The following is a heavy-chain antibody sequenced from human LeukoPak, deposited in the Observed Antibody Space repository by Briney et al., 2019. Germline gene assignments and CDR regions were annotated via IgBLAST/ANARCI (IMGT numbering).Heavy chain of an antibody. CDR2: INPNSGGT. CDR3: ARVPYDFWSGGAFDI. V-gene: IGHV1-2*02. Sequence: ASVKVSCKASGYTFTGYYMHWVRQAPGQGLEWMGWINPNSGGTNYAQKFQGRVTMTRDTSISTAYMELSRLRSDDTAVYYCARVPYDFWSGGAFDIWGQGTMVTVSS. D-gene: IGHD3-3*01. J-gene: IGHJ3*02. CDR1: GYTFTGYY.